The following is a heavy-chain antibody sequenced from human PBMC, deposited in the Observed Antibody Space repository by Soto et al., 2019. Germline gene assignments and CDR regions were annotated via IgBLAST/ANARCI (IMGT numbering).Heavy chain of an antibody. D-gene: IGHD2-15*01. CDR1: GGSFSGYY. V-gene: IGHV4-34*01. CDR2: INHSGST. Sequence: SETLSLTCAVYGGSFSGYYWSWIRQPPGKGLEWIGEINHSGSTNYNPSLKSRVTISVDTSKNQFSLKLSSVTAADTAVYFCARTQGSISGARNYYSYMDVWGKGNTVTVSS. J-gene: IGHJ6*03. CDR3: ARTQGSISGARNYYSYMDV.